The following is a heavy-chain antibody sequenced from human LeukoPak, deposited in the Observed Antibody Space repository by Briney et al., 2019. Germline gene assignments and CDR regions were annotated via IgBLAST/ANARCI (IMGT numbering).Heavy chain of an antibody. D-gene: IGHD1-26*01. J-gene: IGHJ5*02. V-gene: IGHV1-69*04. CDR1: GGTFSSYA. CDR3: ARSGEWELLRFDP. CDR2: IIPILGIA. Sequence: SVKVSCKASGGTFSSYAISWVRQAPGQGLEWMGRIIPILGIANYAQKFQGRVTITADKSTSTAYMELSSLRSEDTAVYCCARSGEWELLRFDPWGQGTLVTVSS.